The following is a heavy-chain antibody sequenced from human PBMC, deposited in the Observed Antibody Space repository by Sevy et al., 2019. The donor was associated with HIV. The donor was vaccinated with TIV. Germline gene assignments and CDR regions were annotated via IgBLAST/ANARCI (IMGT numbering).Heavy chain of an antibody. CDR1: GFTFSTCA. Sequence: GGSLRLSCAASGFTFSTCAMSWVRQAPGKGLEWVSGISGSGGSTDYADSVKGRFTISRDNSKNKLYLQMNTLRADDTGIYYGAKKGVLIPGYYFDYWGQGTLVTVSS. D-gene: IGHD3-3*01. J-gene: IGHJ4*02. V-gene: IGHV3-23*01. CDR3: AKKGVLIPGYYFDY. CDR2: ISGSGGST.